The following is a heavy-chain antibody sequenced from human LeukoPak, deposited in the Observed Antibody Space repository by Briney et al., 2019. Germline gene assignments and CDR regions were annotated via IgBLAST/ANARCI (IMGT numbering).Heavy chain of an antibody. J-gene: IGHJ4*02. CDR2: ISGSGGST. CDR3: AKAPFRYYGSGIDY. V-gene: IGHV3-23*01. CDR1: GFTLSSYA. D-gene: IGHD3-10*01. Sequence: GGSLRLSCAASGFTLSSYAMSWVRQAPGKGLEWVSAISGSGGSTYYADSVKGRFTISRDNSKNTLYLQMNSLRAEDTAVYYCAKAPFRYYGSGIDYWGQGTLVTVSS.